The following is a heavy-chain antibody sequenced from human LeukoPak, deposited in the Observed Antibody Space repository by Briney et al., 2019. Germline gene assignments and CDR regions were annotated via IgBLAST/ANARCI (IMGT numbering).Heavy chain of an antibody. Sequence: SGGSLRLSCAASGFTFSDYYMSWIRQAPGKGLEWVSYISSSGSIIYHADSVEGRFTISRDNAKKSLYLQMNSLRAEEPAGYYCGGGIVVVPATKGSDYWGQGTLVTVSS. V-gene: IGHV3-11*04. CDR2: ISSSGSII. CDR3: GGGIVVVPATKGSDY. CDR1: GFTFSDYY. D-gene: IGHD2-2*01. J-gene: IGHJ4*02.